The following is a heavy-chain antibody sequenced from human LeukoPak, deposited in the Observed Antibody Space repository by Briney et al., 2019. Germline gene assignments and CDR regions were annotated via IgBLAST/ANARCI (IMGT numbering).Heavy chain of an antibody. CDR3: AELGITMIEGV. CDR1: GFPFSSYE. D-gene: IGHD3-22*01. CDR2: ISSSGSTI. Sequence: GGSLSLSCAASGFPFSSYEMNWVRQAPGKGLEGVSYISSSGSTIYYADSVKGRFTISRDNAKNSLYLQMNSLGAEDTAVYYCAELGITMIEGVWGKGTTVTISS. V-gene: IGHV3-48*03. J-gene: IGHJ6*04.